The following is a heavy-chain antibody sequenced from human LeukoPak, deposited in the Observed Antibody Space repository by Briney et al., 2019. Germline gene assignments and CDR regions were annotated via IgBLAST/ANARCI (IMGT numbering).Heavy chain of an antibody. Sequence: GESLKISCKGSGYSFTSYWIGWVRQMPGEGLEGMGIIYPGDSDTRYSPSFQGHVTISADKSISTAYLQWSRLKASDTAMYYCARRWIVGATLFDYWGQGTLVTVSS. CDR2: IYPGDSDT. CDR1: GYSFTSYW. D-gene: IGHD1-26*01. CDR3: ARRWIVGATLFDY. V-gene: IGHV5-51*01. J-gene: IGHJ4*02.